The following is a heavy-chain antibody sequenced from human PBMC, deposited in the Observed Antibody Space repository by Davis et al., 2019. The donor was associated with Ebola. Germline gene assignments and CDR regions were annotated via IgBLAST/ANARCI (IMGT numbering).Heavy chain of an antibody. CDR3: ARDKRSSWYGGMDV. D-gene: IGHD6-19*01. J-gene: IGHJ6*02. V-gene: IGHV3-74*01. CDR2: IKTDGSYT. CDR1: GFTFSSYS. Sequence: GESLKISCAASGFTFSSYSMNWVRQAPGKGLVWVSRIKTDGSYTNYADSVKGRFAIFRDNAKNTLYLQMNSLRAEDTAVYYCARDKRSSWYGGMDVWGQGTTVTVSS.